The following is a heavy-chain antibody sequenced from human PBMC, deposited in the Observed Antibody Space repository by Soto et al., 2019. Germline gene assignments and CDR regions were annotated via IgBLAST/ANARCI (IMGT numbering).Heavy chain of an antibody. CDR1: GGTFSSYA. Sequence: SVKVSCKASGGTFSSYAISWVRQAPGQGLEWMGGIIPIFGTANYAQKFQGRVTITADESTSTAYMELSSLRSEDTAVYYCARGYCSGGSCYRPFDYWGQGTLVTVSS. D-gene: IGHD2-15*01. CDR2: IIPIFGTA. J-gene: IGHJ4*02. CDR3: ARGYCSGGSCYRPFDY. V-gene: IGHV1-69*13.